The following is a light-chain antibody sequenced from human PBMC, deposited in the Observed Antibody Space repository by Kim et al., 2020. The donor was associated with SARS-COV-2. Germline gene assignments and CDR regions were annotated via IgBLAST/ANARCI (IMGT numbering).Light chain of an antibody. CDR3: LLYYGGDPV. CDR1: TGTVTTSHP. J-gene: IGLJ3*02. V-gene: IGLV7-43*01. Sequence: PGTTVTLTCTFSTGTVTTSHPPHWFQQKPGPAPQTLIYDARNKYSWTPARFSGSVLGGRAALILAGVESEDEADYYCLLYYGGDPVFGGGTKLTVL. CDR2: DAR.